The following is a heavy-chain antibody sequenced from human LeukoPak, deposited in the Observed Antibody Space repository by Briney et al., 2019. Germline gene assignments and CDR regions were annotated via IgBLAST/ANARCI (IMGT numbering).Heavy chain of an antibody. J-gene: IGHJ4*02. D-gene: IGHD3-22*01. V-gene: IGHV4-34*01. CDR3: ARRGGYYYDSSGYNY. CDR2: INHSGST. Sequence: SETLSLTCAVYGGSFSGYYRSWIRQPPGKGLEWIGEINHSGSTNYNPSLKSRVTISVDTSKNQFSLKLSSVTAADTAVYYCARRGGYYYDSSGYNYWGQGTLVTVSS. CDR1: GGSFSGYY.